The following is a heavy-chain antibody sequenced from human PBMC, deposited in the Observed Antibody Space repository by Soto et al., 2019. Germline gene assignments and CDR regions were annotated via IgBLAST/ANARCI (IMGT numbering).Heavy chain of an antibody. Sequence: GESLKISCKASGYSFRNYWIGWVLQMPGKGLEWTAIINPGDSESRYSPSFQGQVTISADKSISTAYLQWNSLKASDTAMYYCARPSNNYVAHWGQGTLVTVSS. CDR3: ARPSNNYVAH. D-gene: IGHD4-4*01. CDR1: GYSFRNYW. V-gene: IGHV5-51*01. J-gene: IGHJ4*02. CDR2: INPGDSES.